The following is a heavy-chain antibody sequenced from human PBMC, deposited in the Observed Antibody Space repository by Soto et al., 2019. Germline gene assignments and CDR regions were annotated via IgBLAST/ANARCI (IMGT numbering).Heavy chain of an antibody. J-gene: IGHJ6*02. V-gene: IGHV3-30*18. CDR1: GFTFSSYG. Sequence: GGSLRLSCAASGFTFSSYGMHWVRQAPGKGLEWVAVISYDGSNKYYADSVKGRFTISRDNSKNTLYLQMNSLRAEDTAVYYCAKDHWVVPAARESGGYYYGMDVWGQGTTVTVSS. CDR3: AKDHWVVPAARESGGYYYGMDV. CDR2: ISYDGSNK. D-gene: IGHD2-2*01.